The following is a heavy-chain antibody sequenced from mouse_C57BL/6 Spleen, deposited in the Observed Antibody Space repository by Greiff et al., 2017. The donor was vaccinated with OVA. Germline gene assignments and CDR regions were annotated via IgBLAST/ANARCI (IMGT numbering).Heavy chain of an antibody. J-gene: IGHJ2*01. CDR3: ARREGRGNYFDY. D-gene: IGHD3-3*01. CDR1: GYAFSSSW. Sequence: QVQLQQSGPELVKPGASVKISCKASGYAFSSSWMNWVKQRPGKGLEWIGRIYPGDGDTNYNGKFKGKATLTADKSSSTAYMQLSSLTSEDSAVNFCARREGRGNYFDYWGQGTTLTVSS. CDR2: IYPGDGDT. V-gene: IGHV1-82*01.